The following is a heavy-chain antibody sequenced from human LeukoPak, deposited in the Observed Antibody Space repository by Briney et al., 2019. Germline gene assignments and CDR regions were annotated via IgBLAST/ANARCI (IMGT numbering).Heavy chain of an antibody. J-gene: IGHJ4*02. CDR3: ARGDFFDY. CDR2: TYYRSTWYN. D-gene: IGHD3-16*01. V-gene: IGHV6-1*01. CDR1: GDSVSSNSVT. Sequence: SQTLSLTFAISGDSVSSNSVTWNWIRQSPSRGLEWLGRTYYRSTWYNDYAVSVRGRITVNPDTSKNQFSLQLNSVTPEDTAVYYCARGDFFDYWGQGTLVTVSS.